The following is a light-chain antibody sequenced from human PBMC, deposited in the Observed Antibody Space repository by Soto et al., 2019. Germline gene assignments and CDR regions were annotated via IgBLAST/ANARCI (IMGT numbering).Light chain of an antibody. CDR2: DVS. J-gene: IGLJ1*01. CDR3: CSYTSSSTLHV. Sequence: QSALTQPASVSGSPGQSITISCTGTSSDVGGYNYVSWYQQHPGKAPKLMIYDVSNRPSGVSNRFSGSKSGNTASLTISGLQAEDDAHYSCCSYTSSSTLHVFGPGTKVTVL. V-gene: IGLV2-14*01. CDR1: SSDVGGYNY.